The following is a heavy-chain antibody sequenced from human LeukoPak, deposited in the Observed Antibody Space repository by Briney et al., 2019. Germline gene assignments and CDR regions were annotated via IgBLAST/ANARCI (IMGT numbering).Heavy chain of an antibody. CDR1: GFTFSSYA. CDR2: ISGSGGST. V-gene: IGHV3-23*01. J-gene: IGHJ6*03. Sequence: GGSLRLSCAASGFTFSSYAMSWVRQAPGKGLEWVFTISGSGGSTYYADSVKGRFTISRDNSKNTLYLQMNSLRAEDTAVYYCAKYYGDYYYYYYMDVWGKGTTVTVSS. CDR3: AKYYGDYYYYYYMDV. D-gene: IGHD4-17*01.